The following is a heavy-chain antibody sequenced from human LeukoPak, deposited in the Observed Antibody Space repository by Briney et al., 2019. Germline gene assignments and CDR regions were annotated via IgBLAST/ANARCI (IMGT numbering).Heavy chain of an antibody. J-gene: IGHJ5*02. D-gene: IGHD6-13*01. CDR1: GFTFSSYG. Sequence: GGSLRLSCAASGFTFSSYGMSWVRQAPGKELEYVSAISSNGGSTYYANSVKGRFTISRDNSKNTLYLQMGSLRAEDMAVYYCARDRGSSSWQTNWFDPWGQGTLVTVSS. CDR3: ARDRGSSSWQTNWFDP. V-gene: IGHV3-64*01. CDR2: ISSNGGST.